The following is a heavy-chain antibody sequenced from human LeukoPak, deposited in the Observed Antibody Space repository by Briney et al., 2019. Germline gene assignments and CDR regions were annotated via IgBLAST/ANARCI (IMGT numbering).Heavy chain of an antibody. Sequence: SETLSLTCAVYGGSFSGYYWSWIRQPPGKGLEWIGEINHSGSTTYNPSLKSRVTMSVDTSKNQFSLNLTSVTAADTAVYYCARGSRSSSWYGGYFDYWGQGTLVTVSS. V-gene: IGHV4-34*01. CDR2: INHSGST. J-gene: IGHJ4*02. CDR1: GGSFSGYY. CDR3: ARGSRSSSWYGGYFDY. D-gene: IGHD6-13*01.